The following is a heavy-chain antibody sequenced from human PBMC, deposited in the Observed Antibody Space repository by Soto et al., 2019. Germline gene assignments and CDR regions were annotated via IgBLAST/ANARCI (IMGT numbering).Heavy chain of an antibody. Sequence: PWGSLRLSCAASGFTFDDHGMTWVRQAPGKGLEWVSGITWNGATTGYADSVKGRFTISRDNAKNSLYLQMNSLRVEDTALYYCARDGGVVVAVDAFDVWGQGTMVTISS. D-gene: IGHD6-19*01. CDR1: GFTFDDHG. V-gene: IGHV3-20*04. J-gene: IGHJ3*01. CDR3: ARDGGVVVAVDAFDV. CDR2: ITWNGATT.